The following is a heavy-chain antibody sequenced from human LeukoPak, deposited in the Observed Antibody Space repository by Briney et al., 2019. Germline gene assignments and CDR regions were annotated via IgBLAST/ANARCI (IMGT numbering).Heavy chain of an antibody. V-gene: IGHV4-39*01. CDR2: IYYSGST. CDR3: ATSGWYLLPGVY. Sequence: SETLSLTCTVSGDSISSTNYYWGWIRQPPGKGLEWIGSIYYSGSTYYDPSLESRVTISVDTSKNQFSLKLSSVTAADTAVYYCATSGWYLLPGVYWGQGTLVTVSS. J-gene: IGHJ4*02. D-gene: IGHD6-19*01. CDR1: GDSISSTNYY.